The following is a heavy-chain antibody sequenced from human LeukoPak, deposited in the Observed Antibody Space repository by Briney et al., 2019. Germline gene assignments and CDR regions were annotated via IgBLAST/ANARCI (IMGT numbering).Heavy chain of an antibody. CDR1: GGSISSYY. V-gene: IGHV4-59*08. J-gene: IGHJ5*02. CDR2: IYYSGST. Sequence: SETLSLTCTVSGGSISSYYWSCVRQPPGKGLEWIGYIYYSGSTNYNPSLKSRVTISVDTSKNQFSLKLNSVTAADTAVYYCARHYGPWGQGTLVTVSS. CDR3: ARHYGP. D-gene: IGHD3-10*01.